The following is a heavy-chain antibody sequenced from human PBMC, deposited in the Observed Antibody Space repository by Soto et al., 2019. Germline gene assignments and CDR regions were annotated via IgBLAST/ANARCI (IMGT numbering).Heavy chain of an antibody. Sequence: GESLKISCKGSGYAFTNYWIGWVRQMPGKGLEWMGIIYPGDSDTKYNPSFQGQVTISADKSITTTYLQWSSLKASDTAIYYCAASIFYYGMDVWGQGTTVTVSS. V-gene: IGHV5-51*01. CDR2: IYPGDSDT. J-gene: IGHJ6*02. CDR1: GYAFTNYW. CDR3: AASIFYYGMDV.